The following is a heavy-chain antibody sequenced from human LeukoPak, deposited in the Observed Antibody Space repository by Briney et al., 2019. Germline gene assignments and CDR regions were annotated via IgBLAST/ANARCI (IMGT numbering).Heavy chain of an antibody. CDR3: ARGGIAELFDY. D-gene: IGHD6-13*01. V-gene: IGHV3-21*01. Sequence: GGSLRLSCAASGFTFSSYSMNWVRQAPGEGLEWVSSISSSSYIYYADSVKGRFTISRDNAKNSLYLQMNSLRAEDTAVYYCARGGIAELFDYWGQGTLVTVSS. CDR2: ISSSSYI. CDR1: GFTFSSYS. J-gene: IGHJ4*02.